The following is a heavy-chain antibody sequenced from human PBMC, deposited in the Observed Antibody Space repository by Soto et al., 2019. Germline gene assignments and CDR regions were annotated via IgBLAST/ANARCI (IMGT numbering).Heavy chain of an antibody. J-gene: IGHJ4*02. V-gene: IGHV4-4*02. CDR2: INQSGTT. Sequence: SETLSLTCAVSGGSVSGDDWWSWVRQPPEKGLEWIGEINQSGTTNYNPSLNSRVTISLDKSKNQLSLKLTSLTAADTAVYYCARGWGRISDYWGQGALVTVSS. CDR1: GGSVSGDDW. D-gene: IGHD7-27*01. CDR3: ARGWGRISDY.